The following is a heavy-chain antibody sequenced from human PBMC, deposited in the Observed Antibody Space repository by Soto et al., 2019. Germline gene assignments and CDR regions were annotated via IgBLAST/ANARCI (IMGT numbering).Heavy chain of an antibody. J-gene: IGHJ6*04. D-gene: IGHD3-3*01. V-gene: IGHV6-1*01. Sequence: SQPLSLPCAISGDTVSTNSATWNWIRQSPSRGLEWLGRTYYRSKWYNDYGRSLQSRMTINTDTSKNQFSMQLNSVTPEDTAVYFCARGPGVLITRHGLDVWGTGTTVT. CDR2: TYYRSKWYN. CDR3: ARGPGVLITRHGLDV. CDR1: GDTVSTNSAT.